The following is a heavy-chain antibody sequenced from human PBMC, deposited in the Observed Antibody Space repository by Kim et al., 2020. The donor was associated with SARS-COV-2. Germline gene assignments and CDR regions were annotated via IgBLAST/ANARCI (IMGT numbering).Heavy chain of an antibody. CDR2: IWYDGSNK. V-gene: IGHV3-33*01. CDR1: GFTFSSYC. CDR3: QRGYNPDWFFDP. J-gene: IGHJ2*01. Sequence: GGSLRLSCAASGFTFSSYCMYWVRQAPGKGLEWVALIWYDGSNKYYAYSVTGRFTISRANSKTTPYLYMKSMNPEDTATYYCQRGYNPDWFFDPWG. D-gene: IGHD1-1*01.